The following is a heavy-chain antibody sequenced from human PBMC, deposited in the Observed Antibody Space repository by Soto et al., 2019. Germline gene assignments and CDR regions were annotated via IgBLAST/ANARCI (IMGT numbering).Heavy chain of an antibody. D-gene: IGHD1-20*01. Sequence: LSLTFSVSGDSIISYYCTWIRQPPGKGLQWIGYVFHTGNTNYNPSLKSRVTISEDASKNQVSLRLTSVTAADTAVYFCAREQYNWKIWGQGTLVTVSS. J-gene: IGHJ4*02. V-gene: IGHV4-59*01. CDR2: VFHTGNT. CDR1: GDSIISYY. CDR3: AREQYNWKI.